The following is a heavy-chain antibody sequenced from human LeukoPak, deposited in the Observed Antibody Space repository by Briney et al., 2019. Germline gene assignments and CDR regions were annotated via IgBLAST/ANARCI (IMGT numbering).Heavy chain of an antibody. J-gene: IGHJ5*02. D-gene: IGHD2-2*02. V-gene: IGHV3-30-3*01. CDR1: GFTFSSYA. Sequence: PGRSLRLSCAASGFTFSSYAMHWVRQAPGKGLEWVAVISYDGSNKYYADSVKGRFTISRDNSKNTLYLQMNSLRAEDTAVYYCARDKARTSVVVLAAIYPWGQGTLVTVSS. CDR2: ISYDGSNK. CDR3: ARDKARTSVVVLAAIYP.